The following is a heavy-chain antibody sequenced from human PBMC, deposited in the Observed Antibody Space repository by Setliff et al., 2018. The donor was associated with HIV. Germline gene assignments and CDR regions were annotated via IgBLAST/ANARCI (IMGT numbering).Heavy chain of an antibody. V-gene: IGHV4-39*07. J-gene: IGHJ6*03. Sequence: SETLSLTCSVSDGSITSTSYYWGWIRQSPGRGLEWIGSVYNSGRTYYNPSLKSRLTISVDTSRNQFSLDLTSVTAADTAVYFCAGEIAPAARLPNVGGPPPPGYYHYMDVWGKGTTVTVSS. CDR2: VYNSGRT. CDR3: AGEIAPAARLPNVGGPPPPGYYHYMDV. D-gene: IGHD2-8*01. CDR1: DGSITSTSYY.